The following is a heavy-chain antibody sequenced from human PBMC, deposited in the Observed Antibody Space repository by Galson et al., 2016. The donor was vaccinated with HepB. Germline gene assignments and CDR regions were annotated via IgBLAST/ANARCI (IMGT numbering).Heavy chain of an antibody. J-gene: IGHJ4*02. Sequence: SCKASGYTLTTHAMHWIRQAPGQGLEWMGWIDAANGDTRYSQRFQGRVKITADTSARTAYMELTSLKDEDTAVYYCTRWVTANDYWGQGTLVTVSS. V-gene: IGHV1-3*01. D-gene: IGHD2-21*02. CDR3: TRWVTANDY. CDR1: GYTLTTHA. CDR2: IDAANGDT.